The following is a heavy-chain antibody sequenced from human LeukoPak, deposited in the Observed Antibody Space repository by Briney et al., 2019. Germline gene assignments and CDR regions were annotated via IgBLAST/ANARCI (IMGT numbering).Heavy chain of an antibody. CDR2: IIRIFGTA. Sequence: SVKVSCKASGGTFSSYAISWVRQAPGQGLEWMGGIIRIFGTANYAQKFQGRVTITADKSTSTAYMELSSLRSEDTAVYYCERDELYCGGDCYSDPIDYWGQGTLVTVSS. J-gene: IGHJ4*02. V-gene: IGHV1-69*06. CDR3: ERDELYCGGDCYSDPIDY. D-gene: IGHD2-21*02. CDR1: GGTFSSYA.